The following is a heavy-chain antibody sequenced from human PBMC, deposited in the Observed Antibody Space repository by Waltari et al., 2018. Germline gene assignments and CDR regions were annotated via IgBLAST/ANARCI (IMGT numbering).Heavy chain of an antibody. Sequence: QVQLQESGPGLVKPSETLSLTCAVSGYSISSGYYWGWIRQPPGKGLEWIGSIYHSGGTYYNPSLKSRVTISVDTSKNQFSLKLSSVTAADTAVYYCARNYYDSSGYNAFDIWGQGTMVTVSS. CDR3: ARNYYDSSGYNAFDI. CDR1: GYSISSGYY. D-gene: IGHD3-22*01. CDR2: IYHSGGT. J-gene: IGHJ3*02. V-gene: IGHV4-38-2*01.